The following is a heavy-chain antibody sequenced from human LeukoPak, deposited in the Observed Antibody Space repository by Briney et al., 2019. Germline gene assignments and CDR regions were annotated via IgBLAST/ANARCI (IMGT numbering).Heavy chain of an antibody. D-gene: IGHD3-10*01. Sequence: PGGSLRLSCAASGFTFSSYGMSWVRQAPGKGLEWVSAISGSGGSTYYADSVKGRFTIPRDNSKNTLYLQMNSLRAEDTAVYYCAKHRGRYGVRGVSLDYWGQGTLVTVSS. V-gene: IGHV3-23*01. CDR3: AKHRGRYGVRGVSLDY. CDR2: ISGSGGST. J-gene: IGHJ4*02. CDR1: GFTFSSYG.